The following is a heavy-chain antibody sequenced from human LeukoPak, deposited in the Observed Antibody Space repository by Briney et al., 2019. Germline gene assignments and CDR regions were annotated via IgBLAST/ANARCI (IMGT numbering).Heavy chain of an antibody. CDR1: GGTFSSYA. Sequence: SVKVSCKASGGTFSSYAISWVRQAPGQGLEWMGRIIPILGIANYARKFQGRITITADKSTSTAYMELSSLRSEDTAVYYCARGRQTYYYDSSGYYYFDYWGQGTLVTVSS. J-gene: IGHJ4*02. CDR2: IIPILGIA. D-gene: IGHD3-22*01. CDR3: ARGRQTYYYDSSGYYYFDY. V-gene: IGHV1-69*04.